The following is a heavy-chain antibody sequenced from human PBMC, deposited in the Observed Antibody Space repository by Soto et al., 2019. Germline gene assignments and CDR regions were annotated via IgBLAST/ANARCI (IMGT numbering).Heavy chain of an antibody. J-gene: IGHJ4*02. Sequence: ASVKVSCKASGYTFTGYYMHWVRQAPGQGLEWMGWINPNSGGTNYAQKFQGWVTMTRDTSISTAYMELSRLRSDDTAVYYCARNGISGERAPFDYWAQEPLVIVSS. CDR2: INPNSGGT. CDR3: ARNGISGERAPFDY. V-gene: IGHV1-2*04. CDR1: GYTFTGYY. D-gene: IGHD2-8*01.